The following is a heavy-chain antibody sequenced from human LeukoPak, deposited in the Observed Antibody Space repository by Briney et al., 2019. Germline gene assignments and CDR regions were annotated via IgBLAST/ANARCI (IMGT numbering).Heavy chain of an antibody. Sequence: PGRSLRLSCPASGFTFSSYATHCVRQAPSNGLEWVAVISYDGINKYYAHSVKGRFTISRDNSKTTLYLQMNSLRAEDTAVYYCARYTYCSGGSCYNWCDLWGQGTLVSVSS. CDR2: ISYDGINK. V-gene: IGHV3-30-3*01. CDR1: GFTFSSYA. D-gene: IGHD2-15*01. J-gene: IGHJ5*02. CDR3: ARYTYCSGGSCYNWCDL.